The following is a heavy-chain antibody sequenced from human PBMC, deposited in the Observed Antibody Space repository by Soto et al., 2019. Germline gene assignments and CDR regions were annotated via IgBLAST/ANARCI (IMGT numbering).Heavy chain of an antibody. Sequence: QVQLVQSGAEVKKPGASVKVSCKASGYTFTGYYMHWVRQAPGQGLEWMGWINPNSGGTNYAQKFQDRVSMTRDTSISTVYMELSRLRSDDPAVYYCASTGYSSGRYSGYWGQGTLVTVSS. CDR3: ASTGYSSGRYSGY. CDR2: INPNSGGT. J-gene: IGHJ4*02. D-gene: IGHD6-19*01. CDR1: GYTFTGYY. V-gene: IGHV1-2*02.